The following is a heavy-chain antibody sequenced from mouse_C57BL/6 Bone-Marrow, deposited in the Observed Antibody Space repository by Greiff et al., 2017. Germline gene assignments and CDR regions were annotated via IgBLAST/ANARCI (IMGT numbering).Heavy chain of an antibody. CDR2: IYPRSGNT. V-gene: IGHV1-81*01. CDR3: ARPLLRRGFDY. Sequence: QVHVKQSGAELARPGASVKLSCKASGYTFTSYGISWVKQRTGQGLEWIGEIYPRSGNTYYNEKFKGKATLTADKSSSTAYMELRSLTSEDSAVYFCARPLLRRGFDYWGQGTTLTVSS. CDR1: GYTFTSYG. D-gene: IGHD1-2*01. J-gene: IGHJ2*01.